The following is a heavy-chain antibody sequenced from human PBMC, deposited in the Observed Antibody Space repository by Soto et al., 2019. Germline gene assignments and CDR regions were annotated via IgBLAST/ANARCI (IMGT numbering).Heavy chain of an antibody. CDR2: INSDGSRT. J-gene: IGHJ2*01. CDR1: GFTFSSYW. D-gene: IGHD6-13*01. Sequence: EVQLVESGGGLVQPGGSLRLSCAASGFTFSSYWMHWVRQDPGKGLVWVSRINSDGSRTSYADSVKGRFTISRDNAKKTLYLQMNSVRVEDTAVYYCARVGTTSNIAADGLYWHFDLWGRGTLVTVSS. CDR3: ARVGTTSNIAADGLYWHFDL. V-gene: IGHV3-74*01.